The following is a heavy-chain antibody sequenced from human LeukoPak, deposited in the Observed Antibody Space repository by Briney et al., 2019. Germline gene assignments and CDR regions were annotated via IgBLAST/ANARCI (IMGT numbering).Heavy chain of an antibody. CDR3: ARGGSGWNYYYYYMDV. CDR1: GGPISSYY. Sequence: SETLSLTCTVSGGPISSYYGIWIPQPAGKGLEGIGRIDTSGSGNYNPSLKSPVTILVDTSKKQAALTISSLTASGTVVYYCARGGSGWNYYYYYMDVWGKGTTVTIPS. CDR2: IDTSGSG. V-gene: IGHV4-4*07. D-gene: IGHD6-19*01. J-gene: IGHJ6*03.